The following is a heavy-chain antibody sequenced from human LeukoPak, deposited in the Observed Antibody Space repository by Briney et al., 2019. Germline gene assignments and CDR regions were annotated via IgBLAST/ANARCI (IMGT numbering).Heavy chain of an antibody. CDR1: GYTFTGYY. CDR3: ARGGYDFVYYYYGMDV. D-gene: IGHD3-3*01. CDR2: INPNSGGT. V-gene: IGHV1-2*04. Sequence: ASVKVSCKASGYTFTGYYMHWVRQAPGQGLEWMGWINPNSGGTNYAQKFQGWVTMTRDTSISTAYMELSRLRSDDTAVYYRARGGYDFVYYYYGMDVWGQGTTVTVSS. J-gene: IGHJ6*02.